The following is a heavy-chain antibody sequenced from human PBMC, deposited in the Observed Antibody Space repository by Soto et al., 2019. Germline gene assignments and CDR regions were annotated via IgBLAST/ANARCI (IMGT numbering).Heavy chain of an antibody. CDR2: IYHSGST. V-gene: IGHV4-4*02. CDR1: GGSISSSNW. CDR3: ARETGGYSYGWFFDY. D-gene: IGHD5-18*01. Sequence: QVQLQESGPGLVKPSGTLSLTCAVSGGSISSSNWWSWVRQPPGKGLEWIGEIYHSGSTNYNPSLKSRVTISVDKSKIQFSLKLSSVTAADTAVNYCARETGGYSYGWFFDYWGQGTLVTVSS. J-gene: IGHJ4*02.